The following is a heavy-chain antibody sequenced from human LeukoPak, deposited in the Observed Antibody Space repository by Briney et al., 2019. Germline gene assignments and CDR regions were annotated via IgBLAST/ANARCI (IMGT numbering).Heavy chain of an antibody. CDR1: GFAVSNNY. V-gene: IGHV3-66*01. J-gene: IGHJ1*01. CDR2: IYRGGGT. CDR3: ARGGWGSYYFQH. Sequence: GGSLRLSCAASGFAVSNNYVSWVRQAPGKGLEWVSVIYRGGGTAYADSVKDRFTISRDSSRNTVYLQMNSLRAGDTAVYYCARGGWGSYYFQHWGQGTLVTVSS. D-gene: IGHD1-26*01.